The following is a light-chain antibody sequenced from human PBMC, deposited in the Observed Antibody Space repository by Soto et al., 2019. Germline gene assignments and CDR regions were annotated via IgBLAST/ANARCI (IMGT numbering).Light chain of an antibody. CDR2: EVS. J-gene: IGLJ2*01. Sequence: QSALTQPPSASGSPGQSVTISCTGTSSDVGGYNYVSWYQQHPGKAPKLMIYEVSKRPSGVPDRFSGSKSDNTASLTVSRLQAEDEADYYCSSYAGSNNLVVFGGGTKVTVL. V-gene: IGLV2-8*01. CDR1: SSDVGGYNY. CDR3: SSYAGSNNLVV.